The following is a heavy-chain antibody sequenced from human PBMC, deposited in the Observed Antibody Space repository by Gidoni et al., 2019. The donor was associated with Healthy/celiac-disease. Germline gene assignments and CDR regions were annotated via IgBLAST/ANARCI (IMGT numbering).Heavy chain of an antibody. CDR2: ISGSGGST. CDR3: AKDIHSSSYFPFKGGVGPGGMDV. Sequence: EVQLLESGGGLVQPGGSLRLSCAASGFTFSSYAMSWVRQAPGKGLEWVSAISGSGGSTYYADSVKGRFTISRDNSKSTLYLQMNSLRAEDTAVYYCAKDIHSSSYFPFKGGVGPGGMDVWGQGTTVTVSS. CDR1: GFTFSSYA. V-gene: IGHV3-23*01. J-gene: IGHJ6*02. D-gene: IGHD6-6*01.